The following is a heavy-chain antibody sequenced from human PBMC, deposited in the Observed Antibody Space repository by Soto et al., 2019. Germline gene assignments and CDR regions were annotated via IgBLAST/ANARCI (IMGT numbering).Heavy chain of an antibody. Sequence: GGSLRLSCAASGFSLRDHALSWVRQAAGGGLEWVSGISGSEDRTNYADFVRGRFIISKDRAKNTLYLDMSGLRVDDTAVYFCGRTYTGGWGQGTRVTVSS. J-gene: IGHJ4*02. CDR3: GRTYTGG. CDR1: GFSLRDHA. CDR2: ISGSEDRT. D-gene: IGHD3-10*01. V-gene: IGHV3-23*01.